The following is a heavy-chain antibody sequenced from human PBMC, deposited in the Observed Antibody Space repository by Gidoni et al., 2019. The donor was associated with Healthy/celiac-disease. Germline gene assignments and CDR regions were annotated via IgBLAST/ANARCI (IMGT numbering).Heavy chain of an antibody. D-gene: IGHD6-13*01. CDR2: IYHSGST. CDR1: GGSISSSNW. V-gene: IGHV4-4*02. CDR3: ARDGGAVDSSWSRVYFDY. Sequence: QVQLQESGPGLVKPSVTLSLTCAVSGGSISSSNWWSWVRQPPGKGLEWIGDIYHSGSTNYNPSIKSRVTISVDKSKNKFSLKLSSVTAADTAVYYCARDGGAVDSSWSRVYFDYWGQGTLVTVSS. J-gene: IGHJ4*02.